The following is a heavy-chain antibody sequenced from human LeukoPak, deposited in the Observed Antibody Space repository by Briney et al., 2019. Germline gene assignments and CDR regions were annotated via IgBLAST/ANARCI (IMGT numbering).Heavy chain of an antibody. CDR1: GYTFTIYG. J-gene: IGHJ4*02. CDR2: ISAYNGNT. Sequence: GASVKVSCTASGYTFTIYGISWVRQAPGQGLEWMGWISAYNGNTNYAQKLQGRVTMTTDTSTSTAYMELRSLRSDDTAVYYCARGESSSWYARPFDYWGQGTLVTVSS. CDR3: ARGESSSWYARPFDY. V-gene: IGHV1-18*01. D-gene: IGHD6-13*01.